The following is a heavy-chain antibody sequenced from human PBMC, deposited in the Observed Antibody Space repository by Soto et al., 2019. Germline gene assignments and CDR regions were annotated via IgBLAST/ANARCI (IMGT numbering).Heavy chain of an antibody. J-gene: IGHJ5*02. Sequence: ASVKVPCKASGYTFTSYGTSWGRKAPGQGLEWMGWISAYNGNTNYAQKLQGRVTMTTDTSASTAYMELRSLRSDDTAVYYCAREGYCSSTSCYGVNWFDPWGQGTLVTVSS. CDR2: ISAYNGNT. V-gene: IGHV1-18*01. CDR3: AREGYCSSTSCYGVNWFDP. CDR1: GYTFTSYG. D-gene: IGHD2-2*01.